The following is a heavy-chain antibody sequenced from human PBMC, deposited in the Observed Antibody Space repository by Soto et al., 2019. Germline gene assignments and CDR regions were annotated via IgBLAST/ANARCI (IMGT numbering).Heavy chain of an antibody. D-gene: IGHD3-16*02. J-gene: IGHJ4*02. CDR2: INAGNGNT. CDR3: ARGPYLIMITFGGVIAKRGIDY. V-gene: IGHV1-3*01. Sequence: GASVKVSCKASGYTFTSYAMHWVRQAPGQRLEWMGWINAGNGNTKYSQKFQGRVTITRDTSASTAYMELSSLRSEDTAVYYCARGPYLIMITFGGVIAKRGIDYWGQGTLVTVSS. CDR1: GYTFTSYA.